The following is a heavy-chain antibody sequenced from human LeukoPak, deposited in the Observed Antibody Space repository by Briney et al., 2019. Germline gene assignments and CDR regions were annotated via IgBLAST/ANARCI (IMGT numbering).Heavy chain of an antibody. CDR1: GYTFTSYD. V-gene: IGHV1-8*02. J-gene: IGHJ6*03. D-gene: IGHD3-16*02. Sequence: ASVKVSCKASGYTFTSYDINWVRQATGQGLEWMGWMNPNSGNTGYAQKFQGRVTITRNTSISTAYMELSSLRSEDTAVYYCARGRPERLGKLSLTYYCDYRDVWCKWPTVSVAS. CDR3: ARGRPERLGKLSLTYYCDYRDV. CDR2: MNPNSGNT.